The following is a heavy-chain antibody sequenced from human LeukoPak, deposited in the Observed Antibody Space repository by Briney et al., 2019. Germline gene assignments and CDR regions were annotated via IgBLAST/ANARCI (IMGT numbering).Heavy chain of an antibody. CDR1: GYTFTSYD. V-gene: IGHV1-8*03. CDR2: MNPNSGNT. J-gene: IGHJ6*03. CDR3: ARGRLEQQLAWYYYYMDV. Sequence: GASVKVSCKASGYTFTSYDINWVRQAPGQGLGWMGWMNPNSGNTGYAQKFQGRVTITRNTSISTAYMELSSLRSEDTAVYYCARGRLEQQLAWYYYYMDVWGKGTTVTVSS. D-gene: IGHD6-13*01.